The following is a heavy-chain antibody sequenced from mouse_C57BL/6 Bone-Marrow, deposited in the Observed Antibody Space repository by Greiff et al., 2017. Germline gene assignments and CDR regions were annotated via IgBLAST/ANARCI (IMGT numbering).Heavy chain of an antibody. CDR2: SRNKANDYTT. D-gene: IGHD1-1*01. CDR3: ARVPYYYGSSPHWYFDV. CDR1: GFTFSDFY. Sequence: EVQRVESGGGLVQSGRSLRLSCATSGFTFSDFYMEWVRQAPGKGLEWIAASRNKANDYTTEYSASVKGRFIVSRDTSQSILYLQMNALRAEDTAIYYCARVPYYYGSSPHWYFDVWGTGTTVTVSS. J-gene: IGHJ1*03. V-gene: IGHV7-1*01.